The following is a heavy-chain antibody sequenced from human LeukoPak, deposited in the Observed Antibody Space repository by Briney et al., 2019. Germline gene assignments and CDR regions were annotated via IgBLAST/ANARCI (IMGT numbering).Heavy chain of an antibody. Sequence: GSLRLSCAASGFTFRDYSMNWVRQAPGKGLEWLSYISSSSSSIYYADSVKGRFTISRDNAKNSLYLQMNSLRAEDTAVYYCARENTMVRGGQIGYYFDYWGQGTLVTVSS. D-gene: IGHD3-10*01. CDR1: GFTFRDYS. V-gene: IGHV3-48*04. J-gene: IGHJ4*02. CDR3: ARENTMVRGGQIGYYFDY. CDR2: ISSSSSSI.